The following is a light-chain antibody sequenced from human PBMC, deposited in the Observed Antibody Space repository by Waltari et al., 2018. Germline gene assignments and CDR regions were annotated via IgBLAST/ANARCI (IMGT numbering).Light chain of an antibody. Sequence: EIVLTQSPGTLSLSPGERATLSCRASQSVRSSYLAWYQQKHGQAPRLLIHGASSRATGIPDRFSGSGSGTDFTLTISRLEPEDFAVYYCQQYGRSWNTFGQGTKLEIK. CDR2: GAS. J-gene: IGKJ2*01. CDR1: QSVRSSY. CDR3: QQYGRSWNT. V-gene: IGKV3-20*01.